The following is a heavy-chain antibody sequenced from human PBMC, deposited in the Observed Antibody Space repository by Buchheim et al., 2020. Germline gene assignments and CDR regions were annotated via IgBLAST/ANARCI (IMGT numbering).Heavy chain of an antibody. Sequence: EVQLVQSGGGLVQPGGSLKLSCAASGLTFSDSHVHWVRQAPGKGLEWVSAISGSGGSTYYADSVKGRFTISRDNSKNTLYLQMNSLRAEDTAVYYCAKYIAVADYFDYWGQGTL. CDR1: GLTFSDSH. J-gene: IGHJ4*02. V-gene: IGHV3-23*04. CDR3: AKYIAVADYFDY. CDR2: ISGSGGST. D-gene: IGHD6-19*01.